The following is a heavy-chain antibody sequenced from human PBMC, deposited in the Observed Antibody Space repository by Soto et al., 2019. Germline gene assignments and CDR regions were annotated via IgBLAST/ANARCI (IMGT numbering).Heavy chain of an antibody. J-gene: IGHJ5*02. CDR1: GYTFTSYG. Sequence: GALVKVSCKASGYTFTSYGISWVRQAPGQGLEWMGWISAYNGNTNYAQKLQGRVTMTTDTSTSTAYMELRSLRSDDTAVYYCAREIDSSGWAGWFDPWRQGTLVTVSS. D-gene: IGHD6-19*01. CDR2: ISAYNGNT. V-gene: IGHV1-18*01. CDR3: AREIDSSGWAGWFDP.